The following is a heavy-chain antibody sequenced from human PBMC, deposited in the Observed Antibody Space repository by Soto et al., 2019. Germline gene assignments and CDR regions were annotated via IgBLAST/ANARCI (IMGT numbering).Heavy chain of an antibody. D-gene: IGHD2-2*01. Sequence: GESLKISCQGSGYTFTGYWIGWVRLMPGKGLEWMGIIYPGDSDTRYSPSFQGQVTISADTSINTAYLQWSSLQASDTAVYYCVVQQKLPWFNYWGQGTRVTSPQ. V-gene: IGHV5-51*01. CDR3: VVQQKLPWFNY. J-gene: IGHJ4*02. CDR2: IYPGDSDT. CDR1: GYTFTGYW.